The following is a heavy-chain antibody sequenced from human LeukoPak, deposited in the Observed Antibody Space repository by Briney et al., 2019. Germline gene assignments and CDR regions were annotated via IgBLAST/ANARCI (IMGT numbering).Heavy chain of an antibody. CDR2: ISGSGDST. CDR1: GFTFSSYA. J-gene: IGHJ6*04. D-gene: IGHD4-11*01. V-gene: IGHV3-23*01. CDR3: AKDPYSNYDYYYYGMDV. Sequence: GGSLRLSCAASGFTFSSYAMSWVRQAPGKGLEWVSAISGSGDSTYYADSVKGRFTISRDNSKNTLYLQMNSLRAEDTAVYYCAKDPYSNYDYYYYGMDVWGKGTTVTVSS.